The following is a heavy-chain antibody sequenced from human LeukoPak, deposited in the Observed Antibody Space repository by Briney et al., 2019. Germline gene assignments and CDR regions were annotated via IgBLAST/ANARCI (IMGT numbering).Heavy chain of an antibody. CDR2: ISGSGGST. CDR1: GFTFSSYA. V-gene: IGHV3-23*01. Sequence: GGSLRLSCAASGFTFSSYAVSWVRQAPGKGLEWVSAISGSGGSTYYADSVKGRFTISRDNSKNTLYLQMNSLRAEDTAVYYCAKDRRAAAGTRWFDPWGQGTLVTVSS. CDR3: AKDRRAAAGTRWFDP. J-gene: IGHJ5*02. D-gene: IGHD6-13*01.